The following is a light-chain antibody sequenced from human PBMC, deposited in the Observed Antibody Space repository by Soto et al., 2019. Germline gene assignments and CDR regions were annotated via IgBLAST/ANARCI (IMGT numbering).Light chain of an antibody. J-gene: IGKJ4*01. V-gene: IGKV3-20*01. Sequence: EIGLTPSPGTLSLSPGDKATLSCRDSQSVRSKFLAWYHQKHGQAPRLLLYGASSRDIGIPDRVSVSGYGTDVNLPIRRLEAEEFAEYYCQHYDTSPPRTFGGGTKVAI. CDR1: QSVRSKF. CDR3: QHYDTSPPRT. CDR2: GAS.